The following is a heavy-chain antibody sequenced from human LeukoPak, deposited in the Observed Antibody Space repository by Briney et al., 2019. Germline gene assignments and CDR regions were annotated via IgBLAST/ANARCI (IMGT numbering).Heavy chain of an antibody. CDR1: GGFFSGYY. D-gene: IGHD3-10*01. J-gene: IGHJ3*02. Sequence: SETLSLTCAVYGGFFSGYYWSWIRQPPGKGLEWIGEINHSGSTNYNPSLKSRVTISVDTSKNQFSLKLSSVTAADTAVYYCARAGRATTMVRGVILRAFDIWGQGTMVTVSS. V-gene: IGHV4-34*01. CDR2: INHSGST. CDR3: ARAGRATTMVRGVILRAFDI.